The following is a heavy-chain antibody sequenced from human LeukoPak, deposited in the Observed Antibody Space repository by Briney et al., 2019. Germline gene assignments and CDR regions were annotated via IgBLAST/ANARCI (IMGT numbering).Heavy chain of an antibody. CDR3: ARDLSTPLGGYYMSGFDY. CDR1: GFTFSSYW. Sequence: PGGSLRLSCAASGFTFSSYWMSWVRQAPGKGLEWVANIKQDGSEKYYVDSVKGRFTIPRDNAKNSLYLQMNSLRAEDTAVYYCARDLSTPLGGYYMSGFDYWGQGTLVTVSS. D-gene: IGHD3-3*01. V-gene: IGHV3-7*01. J-gene: IGHJ4*02. CDR2: IKQDGSEK.